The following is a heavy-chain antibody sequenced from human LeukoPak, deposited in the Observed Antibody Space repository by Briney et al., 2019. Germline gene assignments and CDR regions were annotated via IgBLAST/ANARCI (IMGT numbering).Heavy chain of an antibody. D-gene: IGHD4-17*01. J-gene: IGHJ4*02. CDR1: RFSFSSYW. CDR3: AREDYESYYFDY. CDR2: IYRDGRST. Sequence: GGSLRLSCAASRFSFSSYWMHGVRPAPRRGLVGVSRIYRDGRSTSYADSVKGRFIISRDNAKNTLHLHMNSLRAEDTAVYYCAREDYESYYFDYWGQGTPVTVSS. V-gene: IGHV3-74*01.